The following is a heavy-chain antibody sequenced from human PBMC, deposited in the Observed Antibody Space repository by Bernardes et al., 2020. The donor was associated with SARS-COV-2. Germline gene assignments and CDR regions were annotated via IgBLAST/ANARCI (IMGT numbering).Heavy chain of an antibody. Sequence: ASVKVSCKASGYTFRSYDINWVRQATGQGLEWLGWMNPNSGNTGYAQTFQGRVTMTRDIYTETAYMELSGLTSEDTAVYYCAREGLEVTPSVDAFDIWGQAKIVTVSS. V-gene: IGHV1-8*02. CDR3: AREGLEVTPSVDAFDI. CDR2: MNPNSGNT. D-gene: IGHD2-15*01. CDR1: GYTFRSYD. J-gene: IGHJ3*02.